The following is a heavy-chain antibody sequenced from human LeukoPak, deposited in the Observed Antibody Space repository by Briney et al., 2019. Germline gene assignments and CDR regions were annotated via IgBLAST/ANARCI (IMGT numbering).Heavy chain of an antibody. Sequence: SETLSLTCTVFGGSISSSSYYWGWIRQPPGKGLEWIGSIYYSGSTYYNPSLKSRVTISVDTSKNQFSLKLSSVTAADTAVYYCARYSSGWTPGAFDIWGQGTMVTVSS. V-gene: IGHV4-39*01. J-gene: IGHJ3*02. CDR3: ARYSSGWTPGAFDI. D-gene: IGHD6-19*01. CDR2: IYYSGST. CDR1: GGSISSSSYY.